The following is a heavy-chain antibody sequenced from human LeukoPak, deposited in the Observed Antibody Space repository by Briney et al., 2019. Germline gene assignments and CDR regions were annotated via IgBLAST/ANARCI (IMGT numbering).Heavy chain of an antibody. V-gene: IGHV1-2*02. CDR3: ARGCLNYYYYYYMDV. D-gene: IGHD5/OR15-5a*01. J-gene: IGHJ6*03. Sequence: PQASVRVSCKASGYTFTGYYMHWVRQAPGQGLEWMGWINPNSGGTNYAQKFQGRVTMTRDTSISTAYMELSRLRSDDTAVYYCARGCLNYYYYYYMDVWGKGTTVTISS. CDR1: GYTFTGYY. CDR2: INPNSGGT.